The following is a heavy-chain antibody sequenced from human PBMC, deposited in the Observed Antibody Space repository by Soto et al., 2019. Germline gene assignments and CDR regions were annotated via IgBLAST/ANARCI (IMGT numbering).Heavy chain of an antibody. Sequence: EVQLLQSGGGLVQPGGSLRLSCAASGFTFSTYGMSWVRQAPGKGLEWVSSIGGSGGSTYYADSVKGRFTISRDNSKYTLFVQMNSLRAEDTAVYYCAKREIAAAGSRFFDYWGQGSLVTLAS. CDR2: IGGSGGST. J-gene: IGHJ4*02. CDR1: GFTFSTYG. CDR3: AKREIAAAGSRFFDY. V-gene: IGHV3-23*01. D-gene: IGHD6-13*01.